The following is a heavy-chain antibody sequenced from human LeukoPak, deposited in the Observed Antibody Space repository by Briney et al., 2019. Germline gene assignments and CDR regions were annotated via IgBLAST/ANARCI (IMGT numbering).Heavy chain of an antibody. V-gene: IGHV4-59*01. CDR2: IYYSGST. CDR1: GGSISDYY. J-gene: IGHJ4*02. Sequence: SETLSLTCTVSGGSISDYYWSWIRQPPGKGLEWIAYIYYSGSTSYNPSLKSRVTISVDTSKNQFSLKLWSVTAADTAVYYCARRGYFDNWGQGTLVTVSS. CDR3: ARRGYFDN.